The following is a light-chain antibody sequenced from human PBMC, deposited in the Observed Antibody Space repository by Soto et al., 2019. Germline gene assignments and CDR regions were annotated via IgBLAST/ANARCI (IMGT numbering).Light chain of an antibody. CDR1: SSDVGGSNY. CDR3: RSYTSSSALVV. J-gene: IGLJ1*01. V-gene: IGLV2-14*01. Sequence: QSALIQPASVSGSPGQSITISCTGPSSDVGGSNYVSWYQQHPGKAPKLMIYEVSTRPSGVSHRFSGSKSGNTASLTISGRQAADEADYYCRSYTSSSALVVFGTGTKLTVL. CDR2: EVS.